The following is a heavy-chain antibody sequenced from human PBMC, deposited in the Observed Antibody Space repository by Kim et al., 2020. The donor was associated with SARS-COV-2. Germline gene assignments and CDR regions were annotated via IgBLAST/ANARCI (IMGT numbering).Heavy chain of an antibody. CDR1: GFTFSSYA. CDR2: ISYDGSNK. J-gene: IGHJ4*02. V-gene: IGHV3-30-3*01. Sequence: GGSLRLSCAASGFTFSSYAMHWVRQAPGKGLEWVAVISYDGSNKYYADSVKGRFTISRDNSKNTLYLQMNSLRAEDTAVYYCARVVNSEGEYYYDSSGYYYGGGYFDYWGQGTLVTVSS. CDR3: ARVVNSEGEYYYDSSGYYYGGGYFDY. D-gene: IGHD3-22*01.